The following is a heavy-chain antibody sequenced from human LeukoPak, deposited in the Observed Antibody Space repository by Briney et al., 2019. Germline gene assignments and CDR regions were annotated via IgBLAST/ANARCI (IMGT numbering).Heavy chain of an antibody. CDR1: GFTFSNYN. D-gene: IGHD3-9*01. CDR3: ARHGRSSKLRYFDWSVDY. J-gene: IGHJ4*02. Sequence: PGGSLRLSCAASGFTFSNYNMHWVRQPPGKGLEWIGEINHSGSTNYNPSLKSRVTISVDTSKNQFSLKLSSVTAADTAVYYCARHGRSSKLRYFDWSVDYWGQGTLVTVSS. CDR2: INHSGST. V-gene: IGHV4-34*01.